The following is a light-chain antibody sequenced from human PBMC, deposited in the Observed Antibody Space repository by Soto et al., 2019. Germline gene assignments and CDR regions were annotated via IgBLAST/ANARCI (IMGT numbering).Light chain of an antibody. CDR2: EVS. V-gene: IGLV2-14*01. Sequence: QSALTQPASVSGSPGQSITISCTGTSSDVGGYNFVSWYQQHPGKAPKLVIFEVSNRPSGVSHRFSGFKSGNTASLTISGLQAEDEADYYCSSYASSITFVFGTGTKLTVL. CDR3: SSYASSITFV. J-gene: IGLJ1*01. CDR1: SSDVGGYNF.